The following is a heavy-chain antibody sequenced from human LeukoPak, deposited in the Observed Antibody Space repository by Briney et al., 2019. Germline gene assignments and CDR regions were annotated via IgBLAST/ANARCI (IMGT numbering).Heavy chain of an antibody. D-gene: IGHD3-9*01. CDR3: VLRYFDPYYFDY. J-gene: IGHJ4*02. CDR1: GYTFTGYY. CDR2: INPNSGGT. V-gene: IGHV1-2*02. Sequence: ASVKVSCKASGYTFTGYYMHWVRQAPGQGLEWMGWINPNSGGTNYAQKFQGRVTMTRDTSISTAYMELSRLRSDDTAVYYCVLRYFDPYYFDYWGQGTLVTVSS.